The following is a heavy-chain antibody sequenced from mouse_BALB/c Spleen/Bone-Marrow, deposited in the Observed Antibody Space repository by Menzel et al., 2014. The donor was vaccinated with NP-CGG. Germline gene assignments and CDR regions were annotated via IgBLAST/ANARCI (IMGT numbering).Heavy chain of an antibody. CDR3: ARRLRCYAMAY. D-gene: IGHD2-2*01. J-gene: IGHJ4*01. V-gene: IGHV2-2*02. Sequence: VKLVESGPGLVQPSQSLSITCTVSGFSLTSYGVHWVRQSPGKGLEWLGVIWSGGSTDYNAAFISRLSISKDNSKSQVFIKINSLQANDTAIYYCARRLRCYAMAYWGQGTSVTVSS. CDR2: IWSGGST. CDR1: GFSLTSYG.